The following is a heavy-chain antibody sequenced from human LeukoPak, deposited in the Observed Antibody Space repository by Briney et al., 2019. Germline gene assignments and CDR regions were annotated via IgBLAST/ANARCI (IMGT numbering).Heavy chain of an antibody. V-gene: IGHV3-15*01. J-gene: IGHJ4*02. Sequence: PGGSLRLSCAVSRFTFTAAWMSWVRQAPGKGLEWVGRIKSKSDGGTTDYAAPVKGRFTISRDDPKTTLYLQMNSVKTEDTVVYFCTSVGYGEYYFDNWGQGTLVTVSS. D-gene: IGHD4-17*01. CDR1: RFTFTAAW. CDR2: IKSKSDGGTT. CDR3: TSVGYGEYYFDN.